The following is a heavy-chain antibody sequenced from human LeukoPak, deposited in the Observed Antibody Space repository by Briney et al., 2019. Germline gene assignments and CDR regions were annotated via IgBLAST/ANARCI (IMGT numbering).Heavy chain of an antibody. CDR2: IYYSGST. CDR1: GGSISSGDYY. Sequence: SSETLSLTCTVSGGSISSGDYYWSWIRQPPGKGLEWIGYIYYSGSTYYNPSLKSRVTISVDTSKNQFSLKLSSVTAADTAVYYCARQPGYGDHLIDYWGQGTLVTVSS. V-gene: IGHV4-30-4*01. CDR3: ARQPGYGDHLIDY. D-gene: IGHD4-17*01. J-gene: IGHJ4*02.